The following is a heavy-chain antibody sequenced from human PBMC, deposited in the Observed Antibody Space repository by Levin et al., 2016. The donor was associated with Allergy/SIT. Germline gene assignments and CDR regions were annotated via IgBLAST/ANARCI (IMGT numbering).Heavy chain of an antibody. CDR1: GFTFSSYA. CDR3: ARGGLKVTTVFAN. D-gene: IGHD1-1*01. CDR2: ISSSSSTI. J-gene: IGHJ4*02. V-gene: IGHV3-48*01. Sequence: ETLSLTCAASGFTFSSYAMSWVRQAPGKGLEWVSYISSSSSTIYYADSVKSRFTISRDNAKNSLYLQMNTLRAEDTAVYYCARGGLKVTTVFANWGQGTLVTVSS.